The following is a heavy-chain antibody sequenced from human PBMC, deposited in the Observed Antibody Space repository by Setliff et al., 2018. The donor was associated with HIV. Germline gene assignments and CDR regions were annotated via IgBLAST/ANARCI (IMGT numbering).Heavy chain of an antibody. Sequence: SETLSLTCNVSGDSLNTYYWSWIRQSGGKGLEWIGRIYASGKTTFNPSLKSRVRTSVDTSKNQFSLKLTSMTASDTAVYYCARGNNDLESFDYWGQGALVTVSS. CDR1: GDSLNTYY. J-gene: IGHJ4*02. CDR2: IYASGKT. CDR3: ARGNNDLESFDY. V-gene: IGHV4-4*07. D-gene: IGHD3-3*01.